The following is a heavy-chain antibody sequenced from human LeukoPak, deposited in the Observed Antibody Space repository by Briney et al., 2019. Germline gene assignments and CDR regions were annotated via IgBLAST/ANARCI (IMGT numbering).Heavy chain of an antibody. CDR1: GFTFNNYA. CDR3: ATFCSGGDCYSFAP. J-gene: IGHJ5*02. V-gene: IGHV3-23*01. Sequence: TGGSLRLSCAASGFTFNNYAMTWVRQAPGKGLEWVSTIIGSGGSTDYADSVKGRFTISRDNSKDTLFLQMDGLRVEDTAVYYCATFCSGGDCYSFAPWGQGTLVTVSS. D-gene: IGHD2-15*01. CDR2: IIGSGGST.